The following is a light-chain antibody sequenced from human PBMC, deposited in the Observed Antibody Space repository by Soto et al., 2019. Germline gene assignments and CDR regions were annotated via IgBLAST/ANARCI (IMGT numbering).Light chain of an antibody. CDR1: QYITIY. CDR2: GAS. Sequence: EIVLTQSPATLSLSPGERATLSCRASQYITIYLAWYQQTPGQAPRLLIYGASTRATGVPDRFSGTGSGTEFTLTISSLKSEDYAVYYCQQYKSWPPITFGQGTRLEI. V-gene: IGKV3-15*01. CDR3: QQYKSWPPIT. J-gene: IGKJ5*01.